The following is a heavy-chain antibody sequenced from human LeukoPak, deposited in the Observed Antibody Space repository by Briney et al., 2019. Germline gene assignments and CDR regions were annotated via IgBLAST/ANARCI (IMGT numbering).Heavy chain of an antibody. CDR3: ARVLRYCSGGNCYSGGLGYMDV. CDR1: GFTFSSYE. CDR2: ISSSGSTI. V-gene: IGHV3-48*03. J-gene: IGHJ6*03. Sequence: PGGSLRLSCAASGFTFSSYEMNWVRQAPGKGLEWVSYISSSGSTIHYADSVKGRFTISRDNAKNSLFLQMNSLRAEDTAVYYCARVLRYCSGGNCYSGGLGYMDVWGKGTTVTISS. D-gene: IGHD2-15*01.